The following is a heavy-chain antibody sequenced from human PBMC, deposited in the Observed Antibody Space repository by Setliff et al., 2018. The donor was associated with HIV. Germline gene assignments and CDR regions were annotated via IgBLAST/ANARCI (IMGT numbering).Heavy chain of an antibody. CDR1: GGSISSGSYY. V-gene: IGHV4-39*01. CDR3: ARHRDPPGSSWIFYYFYMDL. D-gene: IGHD6-13*01. J-gene: IGHJ6*03. Sequence: PSETLSLTCTVSGGSISSGSYYWSWIRQPPGKGLEWIGSIYHSGSIYYNPSLSGRLTISVDTSKNQVSLRLSSATAADTGVYYCARHRDPPGSSWIFYYFYMDLWGGGTTVTVSS. CDR2: IYHSGSI.